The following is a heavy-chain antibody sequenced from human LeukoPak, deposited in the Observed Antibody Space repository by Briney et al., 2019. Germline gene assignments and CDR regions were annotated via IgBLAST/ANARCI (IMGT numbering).Heavy chain of an antibody. CDR3: ARGQYSYGYRYYYYGMDV. V-gene: IGHV4-34*01. J-gene: IGHJ6*02. Sequence: SETLSLTCAVYGGSFSGYCWSWIRQPPGKGLEWIGEINHSGSTNYNPSLKSRVTISVDTSKNQFSLKLSSVTAADTAVYYCARGQYSYGYRYYYYGMDVWGQGTTVTVSS. CDR2: INHSGST. CDR1: GGSFSGYC. D-gene: IGHD5-18*01.